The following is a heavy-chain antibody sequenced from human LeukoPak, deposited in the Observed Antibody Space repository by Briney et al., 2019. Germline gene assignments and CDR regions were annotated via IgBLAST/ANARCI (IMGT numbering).Heavy chain of an antibody. V-gene: IGHV3-49*04. CDR2: IRSKAYGGTT. J-gene: IGHJ5*02. Sequence: GGSLRLSCAASGFTFSSYVMSWVRQAPGKGLEWVGFIRSKAYGGTTEYAASVKGRFTISRDDSKSIAYLQMNSLKTEDTAVYYCTRVTEFGELSHISWGQGTLVTVSS. D-gene: IGHD3-10*01. CDR3: TRVTEFGELSHIS. CDR1: GFTFSSYV.